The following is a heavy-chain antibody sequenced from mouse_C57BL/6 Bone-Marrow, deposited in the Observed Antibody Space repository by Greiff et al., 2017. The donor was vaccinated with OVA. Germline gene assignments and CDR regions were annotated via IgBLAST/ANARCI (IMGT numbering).Heavy chain of an antibody. CDR3: ARHGGNYHYWYFDV. Sequence: EVNVVESGGGLVQPGGSLKLSCAASGFTFSDYYMYWVRQTPEKRLEWVAYISNGGGSTYYPDTVKGRFTISRDNAKNTLYLQMSRLKSEDTAMYYCARHGGNYHYWYFDVWGTGTTVTVSS. CDR1: GFTFSDYY. V-gene: IGHV5-12*01. J-gene: IGHJ1*03. D-gene: IGHD1-1*02. CDR2: ISNGGGST.